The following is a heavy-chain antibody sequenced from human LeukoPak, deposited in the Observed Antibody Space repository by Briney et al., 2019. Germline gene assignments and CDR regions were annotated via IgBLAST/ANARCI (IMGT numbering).Heavy chain of an antibody. CDR3: AKDRYYDSSGYQFTW. Sequence: GGSLRLSCAASGFTFDDYAMHWVRQAPGKGLEWVSGISWNSGSIGYADSVKGRFTISRDNAKNSLYLQMNSLRAEDTALYYCAKDRYYDSSGYQFTWWGQGTLVTVSS. V-gene: IGHV3-9*01. CDR2: ISWNSGSI. D-gene: IGHD3-22*01. CDR1: GFTFDDYA. J-gene: IGHJ4*02.